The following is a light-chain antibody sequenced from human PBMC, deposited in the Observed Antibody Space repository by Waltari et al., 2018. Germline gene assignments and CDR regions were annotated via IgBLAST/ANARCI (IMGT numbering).Light chain of an antibody. V-gene: IGLV3-21*04. Sequence: SYVLTQPPSVSVAPGQTATITCEVNNIGSRSVHWSQQRSGQAPLVVIYYDTDRPSGSPERCSGCYSGNTATLTISSGEDGDEADYYCQVWDSRRQQVLFGGGTKLTVL. CDR1: NIGSRS. J-gene: IGLJ2*01. CDR2: YDT. CDR3: QVWDSRRQQVL.